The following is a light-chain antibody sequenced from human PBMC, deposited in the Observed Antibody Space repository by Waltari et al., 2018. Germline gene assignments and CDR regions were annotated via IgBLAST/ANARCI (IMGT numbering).Light chain of an antibody. J-gene: IGLJ1*01. Sequence: QSVLTQSPSASGTPGQSVAISCSGGTTNIGNNYVYWYQQLPGTAPKLLIYRDSQRPHGVPDRFSGSKSGTSASLAISGLRSEDEADYYCVTWDDSLGGYYVFGTGTKVTVL. CDR1: TTNIGNNY. V-gene: IGLV1-47*01. CDR2: RDS. CDR3: VTWDDSLGGYYV.